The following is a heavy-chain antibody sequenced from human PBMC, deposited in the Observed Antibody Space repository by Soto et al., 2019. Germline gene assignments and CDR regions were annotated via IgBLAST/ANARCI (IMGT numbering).Heavy chain of an antibody. D-gene: IGHD3-22*01. CDR2: ISYDGSNK. CDR1: GFTFSSYG. Sequence: SLRLSCAASGFTFSSYGMHWVRQAPGKGLEWVAVISYDGSNKYYADSVKGRFTISRDNSKNTLYLQMNSLRAEDTAVYYCAKASPSPWLNYFQHWGQGTLVTVSS. J-gene: IGHJ1*01. CDR3: AKASPSPWLNYFQH. V-gene: IGHV3-30*18.